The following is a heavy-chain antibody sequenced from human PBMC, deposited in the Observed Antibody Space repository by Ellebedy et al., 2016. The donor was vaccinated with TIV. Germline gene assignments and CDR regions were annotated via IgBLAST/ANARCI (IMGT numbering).Heavy chain of an antibody. V-gene: IGHV4-59*01. Sequence: SETLSLTXTVSGGSISSYYWSWIRQPPGKGLEWIGYIYYSGSTNYNPSLKSRVTISVDTSKNQFSLKLSSVTAADTAVYYCARRIGMATMGEDAFDIWGQGTMVTVSS. D-gene: IGHD5-24*01. CDR1: GGSISSYY. CDR2: IYYSGST. J-gene: IGHJ3*02. CDR3: ARRIGMATMGEDAFDI.